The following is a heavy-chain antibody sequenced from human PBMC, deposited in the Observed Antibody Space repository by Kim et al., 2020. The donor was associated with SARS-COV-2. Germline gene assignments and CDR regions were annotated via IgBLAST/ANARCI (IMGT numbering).Heavy chain of an antibody. CDR3: VRDPANFYGSGSDYNFDY. Sequence: ASVKVSCKASGYTFATYSLNWVRQAPGHGLEWMGRINTNTENPFYAHDFTGRFVFSLDSSARTAFLQIRSLKPEDTAMYFCVRDPANFYGSGSDYNFDYWGQGTLVTVAS. V-gene: IGHV7-4-1*02. CDR2: INTNTENP. D-gene: IGHD3-10*01. CDR1: GYTFATYS. J-gene: IGHJ4*02.